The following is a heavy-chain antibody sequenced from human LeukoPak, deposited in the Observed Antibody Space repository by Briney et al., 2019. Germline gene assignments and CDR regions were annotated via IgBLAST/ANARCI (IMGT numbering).Heavy chain of an antibody. Sequence: GGSLRLSCEASGFTFSTYWMSWVRQAPGKGPECVANIKPDGSDKYYVDSMKGRFTISRDNAKNSLYLQMNNLRAEDTAVYYCAREGFPPGVLHWGQGTLVTASS. CDR2: IKPDGSDK. CDR3: AREGFPPGVLH. V-gene: IGHV3-7*01. J-gene: IGHJ1*01. D-gene: IGHD2-2*01. CDR1: GFTFSTYW.